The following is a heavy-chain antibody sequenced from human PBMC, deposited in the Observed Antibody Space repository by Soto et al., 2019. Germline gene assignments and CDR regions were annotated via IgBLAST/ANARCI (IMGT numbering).Heavy chain of an antibody. CDR2: ISDGGTTI. D-gene: IGHD2-8*02. CDR1: GFIFSDYE. CDR3: VKAYCTGGTCFDAFEL. J-gene: IGHJ3*01. Sequence: EAELVESGGGLVQPGGSLTLSCAASGFIFSDYEVDWVRQAPGRGPEWISYISDGGTTIYYAASVQGRFTISRDDVKKSLYLHMNTLRVDATAIYFCVKAYCTGGTCFDAFELWGQGTVVTVSS. V-gene: IGHV3-48*03.